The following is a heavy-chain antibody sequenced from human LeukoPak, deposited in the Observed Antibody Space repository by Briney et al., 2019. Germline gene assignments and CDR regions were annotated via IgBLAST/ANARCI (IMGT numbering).Heavy chain of an antibody. D-gene: IGHD5-24*01. CDR1: GFTVSSNY. CDR3: AKIRRDGYNEAFDI. CDR2: ISGSGGST. V-gene: IGHV3-23*01. J-gene: IGHJ3*02. Sequence: GGSLRLSCAASGFTVSSNYMGWVRQAPGKGLEWVSAISGSGGSTYYADSVKGRFTISRDNSKNTLYLQMNSLRAEDTAVYYCAKIRRDGYNEAFDIWGQGTMVTVSS.